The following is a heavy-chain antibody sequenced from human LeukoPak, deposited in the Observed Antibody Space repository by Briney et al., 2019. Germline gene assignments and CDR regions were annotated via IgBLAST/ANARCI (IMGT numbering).Heavy chain of an antibody. D-gene: IGHD1-26*01. CDR2: LRGNGDT. CDR1: GFTFSSYA. Sequence: GGSLRLSCAASGFTFSSYAMSWVREAPARGLEWVSSLRGNGDTFYADSVKGRFTLSRDDSRNTVYLQLNNLRVEDTALYYCVKGYYSFDQWGQGTLVTVSS. J-gene: IGHJ4*02. CDR3: VKGYYSFDQ. V-gene: IGHV3-23*01.